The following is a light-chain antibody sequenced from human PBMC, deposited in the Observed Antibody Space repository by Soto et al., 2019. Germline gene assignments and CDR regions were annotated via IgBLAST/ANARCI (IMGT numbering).Light chain of an antibody. Sequence: DIPMTQSPSSLSASVGDRVTITCRASQNITRYLNWYQQKPGKAPNLLIYSVSTLESRVPSRFSGSGSGTDFTLTISSLQPEDFASDYCQQTYSTLWTFGQGTKVEI. J-gene: IGKJ1*01. CDR1: QNITRY. CDR2: SVS. CDR3: QQTYSTLWT. V-gene: IGKV1-39*01.